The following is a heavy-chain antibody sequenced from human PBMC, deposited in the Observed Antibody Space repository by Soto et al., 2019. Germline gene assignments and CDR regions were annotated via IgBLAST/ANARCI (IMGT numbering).Heavy chain of an antibody. V-gene: IGHV4-31*03. CDR1: GGSISSGGYY. Sequence: PSETLSLTCTVSGGSISSGGYYWSWIRQHPGKGLEWIGYIYYSGSTYYNPSLKSRVTISVDTSKNQFSLKLSSVTAADTAVYYCARQQSRRGSYAFDIWGQGTMVTVSS. CDR2: IYYSGST. CDR3: ARQQSRRGSYAFDI. J-gene: IGHJ3*02.